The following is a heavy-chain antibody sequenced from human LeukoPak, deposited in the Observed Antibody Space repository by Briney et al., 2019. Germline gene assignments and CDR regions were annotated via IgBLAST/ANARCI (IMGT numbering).Heavy chain of an antibody. J-gene: IGHJ4*02. D-gene: IGHD2-2*02. CDR2: INPNSGGT. V-gene: IGHV1-2*02. Sequence: ASVKVSCKASGYTFTGYYMHWVRQAPGQGLEWMGWINPNSGGTNYAQKFQGRVTMTRDTSISTAYMELSRLRSDDTAVYYCARDRRGIVVVPAAIPGDYWGQGTLVTVSS. CDR3: ARDRRGIVVVPAAIPGDY. CDR1: GYTFTGYY.